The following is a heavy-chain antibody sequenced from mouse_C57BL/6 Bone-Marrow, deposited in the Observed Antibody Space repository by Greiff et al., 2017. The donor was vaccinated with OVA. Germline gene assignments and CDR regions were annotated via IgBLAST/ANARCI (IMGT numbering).Heavy chain of an antibody. CDR3: ARRRWDWFAY. D-gene: IGHD1-1*02. CDR2: IHPNSGST. V-gene: IGHV1-64*01. J-gene: IGHJ3*01. CDR1: GYTFTSYW. Sequence: QVQLKQPGAELVKPGASVKLSCKASGYTFTSYWMHWVKQRPGQGLEWIGMIHPNSGSTNYNEKFKSKATLTVDKSSSTAYMQISSLTSEDSAVYYCARRRWDWFAYWGQGTLVTVSA.